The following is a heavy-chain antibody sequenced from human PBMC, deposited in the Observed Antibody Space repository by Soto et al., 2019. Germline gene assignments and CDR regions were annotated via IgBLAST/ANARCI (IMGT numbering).Heavy chain of an antibody. D-gene: IGHD3-3*01. CDR3: ARGIYDAPFVFDT. J-gene: IGHJ5*02. CDR1: GSTFSLYW. Sequence: GGSLRLSCAASGSTFSLYWMHWVRQAPGKGLEWVSGINSDGTASTYADPVEGRFTTSRDNAKNTVYLQMNSLRAEDTAVYYCARGIYDAPFVFDTWGQGTLVTVSS. V-gene: IGHV3-74*03. CDR2: INSDGTAS.